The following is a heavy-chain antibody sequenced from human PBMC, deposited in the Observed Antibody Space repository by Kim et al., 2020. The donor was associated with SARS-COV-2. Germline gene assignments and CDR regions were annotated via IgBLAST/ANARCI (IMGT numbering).Heavy chain of an antibody. J-gene: IGHJ6*03. V-gene: IGHV4-39*01. CDR3: ARHVDGSGTLYYMDV. D-gene: IGHD3-10*01. CDR1: GGSISSSSYY. CDR2: IYYSGST. Sequence: SETLSLTCTVSGGSISSSSYYWGWIRQPPGKGLEWIGSIYYSGSTYYNPSLKSRVTISVDTSKNQFSLKLSSVTAADTAVYYCARHVDGSGTLYYMDVWGKGTTVTVSS.